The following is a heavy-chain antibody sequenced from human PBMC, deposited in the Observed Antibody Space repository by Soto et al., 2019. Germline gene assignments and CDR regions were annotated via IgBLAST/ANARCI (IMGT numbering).Heavy chain of an antibody. CDR2: INPNSGGS. CDR1: GYMFTGFY. CDR3: ARDRSLAYCGGGCYSLFDS. D-gene: IGHD2-21*01. J-gene: IGHJ4*02. Sequence: GASVKVSCKTSGYMFTGFYIHWVRQAPGQGLEWMGWINPNSGGSNYSQNFQGRVTMTRDTSISTVYLELRRLRSDDTAVYYCARDRSLAYCGGGCYSLFDSWGQGTLVTV. V-gene: IGHV1-2*02.